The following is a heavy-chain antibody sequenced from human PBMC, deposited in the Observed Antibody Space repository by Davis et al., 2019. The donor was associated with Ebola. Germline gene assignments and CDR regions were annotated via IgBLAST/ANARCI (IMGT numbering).Heavy chain of an antibody. D-gene: IGHD3-3*01. Sequence: SVKVSCKASGGTFSSYAISWVRQAPGQGLEWMGGIIPIFGTANYAQKFQGRVTITADESTSTAYMELSSLRSEDTAVYYCATMSYDFWSGYPRDYYYYMDVWGKGTTVTVSS. CDR2: IIPIFGTA. CDR3: ATMSYDFWSGYPRDYYYYMDV. CDR1: GGTFSSYA. V-gene: IGHV1-69*13. J-gene: IGHJ6*03.